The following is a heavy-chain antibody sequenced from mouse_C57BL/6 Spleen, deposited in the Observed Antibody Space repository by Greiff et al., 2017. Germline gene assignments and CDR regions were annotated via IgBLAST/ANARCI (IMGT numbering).Heavy chain of an antibody. V-gene: IGHV1-82*01. CDR2: IYPGDGDT. Sequence: QVQLQQSGPELVKPGASVKIPCKASGYAFSSSWMNWVKQRPGKGLEWIGRIYPGDGDTNYNGKFKGKATLTADKSSSTAYMQLSSLTSEDSAVYFCARATDGYYWGFAYWGQGTLVTVSA. CDR1: GYAFSSSW. D-gene: IGHD2-3*01. J-gene: IGHJ3*01. CDR3: ARATDGYYWGFAY.